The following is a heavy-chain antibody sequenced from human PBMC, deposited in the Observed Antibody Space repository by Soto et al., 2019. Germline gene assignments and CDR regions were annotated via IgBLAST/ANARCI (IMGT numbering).Heavy chain of an antibody. J-gene: IGHJ6*02. CDR1: GYTFTGYA. V-gene: IGHV1-3*01. CDR2: INAGNGNT. CDR3: ARGGYYYYHGMDV. Sequence: ASVKVSCKASGYTFTGYAMHWVRQAPGQRLEWMGWINAGNGNTKYSQKFQGRVTMTRNTSISTAYMELSSLRSEDTAVYYCARGGYYYYHGMDVWGQGTTVTVSS.